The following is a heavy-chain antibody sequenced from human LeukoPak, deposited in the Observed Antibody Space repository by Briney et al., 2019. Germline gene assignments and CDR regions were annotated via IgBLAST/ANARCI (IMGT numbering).Heavy chain of an antibody. CDR2: IYYSGST. V-gene: IGHV4-39*01. D-gene: IGHD3-10*01. CDR1: GGSISSSSYY. Sequence: SETLSLTCTVSGGSISSSSYYWGWIRQPPGKGLEWIGSIYYSGSTYYNPSLKSRVTISVDTSKNQFSLKLSSVTAADTAVYYCARLITMVRGVIDYWGQGTLVTVPS. CDR3: ARLITMVRGVIDY. J-gene: IGHJ4*02.